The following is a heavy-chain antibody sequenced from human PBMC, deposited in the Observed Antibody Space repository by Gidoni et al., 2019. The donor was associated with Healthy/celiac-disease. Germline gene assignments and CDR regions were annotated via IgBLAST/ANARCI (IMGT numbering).Heavy chain of an antibody. CDR3: ARGPFPGFQEPFDP. CDR1: GGSLSSSSYY. J-gene: IGHJ5*02. Sequence: QLQLQESGPGLVKPSETLSLTCTVSGGSLSSSSYYWGWIRQPPGKGLEWIGSIYYSGSTYYNPSLKSRVTISVDTSKNQFSLKLSSVTAADTAVYYCARGPFPGFQEPFDPWGQGTLVTVSS. CDR2: IYYSGST. V-gene: IGHV4-39*01. D-gene: IGHD1-26*01.